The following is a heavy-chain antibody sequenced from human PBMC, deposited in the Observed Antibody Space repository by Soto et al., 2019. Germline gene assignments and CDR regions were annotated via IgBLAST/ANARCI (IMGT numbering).Heavy chain of an antibody. CDR3: AREPSI. CDR2: IYYSGST. CDR1: GGSISSGGYY. V-gene: IGHV4-31*03. Sequence: QVQLQESGPGLVKPSQTLSLTCTVSGGSISSGGYYWSWIRQHSGKGLEWIGYIYYSGSTNYNPSPXRXITISADTSKNQFSLKLSSVTAADTAVYFCAREPSIWGQGTLVTVSS. J-gene: IGHJ4*02.